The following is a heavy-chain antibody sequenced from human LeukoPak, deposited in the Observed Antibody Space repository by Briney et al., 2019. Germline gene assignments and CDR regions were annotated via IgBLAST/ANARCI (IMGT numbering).Heavy chain of an antibody. CDR1: GFTFSSYS. D-gene: IGHD6-13*01. V-gene: IGHV3-48*04. CDR2: ISSSGSTI. CDR3: ARDLYSSSWYEITDWYFDL. Sequence: GGSLRLSCAASGFTFSSYSMNWVRQAPGKGLEWVLSISSSGSTIYYADSVKGRFTISRDNDKNSLYLQMNSLRAEDTAVYYCARDLYSSSWYEITDWYFDLWGRGTLVTVSS. J-gene: IGHJ2*01.